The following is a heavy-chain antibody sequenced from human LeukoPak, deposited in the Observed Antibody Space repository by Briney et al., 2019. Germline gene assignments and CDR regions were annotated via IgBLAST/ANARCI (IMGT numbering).Heavy chain of an antibody. D-gene: IGHD3-3*01. CDR3: ARGHGGVLRFLDPGCFDY. CDR2: IYYSGST. V-gene: IGHV4-59*01. CDR1: GGPISSYY. Sequence: KPSETLSLTCTVSGGPISSYYWSWIRQPPGKGLEWIGYIYYSGSTDYNPSLKSRVTISVDTSKNQFSLKLSSVTAADTAVYYCARGHGGVLRFLDPGCFDYWGQGTLVTVSS. J-gene: IGHJ4*02.